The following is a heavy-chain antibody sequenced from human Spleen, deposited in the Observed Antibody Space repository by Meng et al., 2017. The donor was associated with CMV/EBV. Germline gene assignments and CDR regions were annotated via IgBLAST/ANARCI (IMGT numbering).Heavy chain of an antibody. V-gene: IGHV3-74*03. CDR3: TRLRRFQYGMDV. Sequence: WMYWLRRTPGKGLVWIYCINSDRNGPTQKDTLTGSNDISKNYRDNAKSKMYLQVTSLKDEETTVYYCTRLRRFQYGMDVWGQGTTVTVSS. J-gene: IGHJ6*02. D-gene: IGHD3-3*01. CDR2: INSDRNGP. CDR1: W.